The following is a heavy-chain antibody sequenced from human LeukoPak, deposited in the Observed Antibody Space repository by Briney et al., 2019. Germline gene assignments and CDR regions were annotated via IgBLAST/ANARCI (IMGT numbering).Heavy chain of an antibody. CDR3: ARGYSGYDYGY. CDR2: IYSGGST. J-gene: IGHJ4*02. Sequence: GGSLRLSCAASGFTVNSNYMTWVRQAPGKGLEWVSVIYSGGSTYYADSVKGRFIISRDNSKNTLYLQMNSLRAEDTAVYYCARGYSGYDYGYWGQGTLVTVSA. V-gene: IGHV3-53*01. D-gene: IGHD5-12*01. CDR1: GFTVNSNY.